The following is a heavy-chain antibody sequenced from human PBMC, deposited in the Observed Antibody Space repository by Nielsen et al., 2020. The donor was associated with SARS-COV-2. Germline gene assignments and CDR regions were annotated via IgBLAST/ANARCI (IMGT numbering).Heavy chain of an antibody. D-gene: IGHD3-22*01. Sequence: GESLKISCAASGFTFSSYAISWVRQAPGKGLEWVSAISGSGGSTYYADSVKGRFTISRDNSKNTLYLQMNSLRAEDTAVYYCAKDFDSSGSFDYWGQGTLVTVSS. V-gene: IGHV3-23*01. CDR1: GFTFSSYA. CDR2: ISGSGGST. CDR3: AKDFDSSGSFDY. J-gene: IGHJ4*02.